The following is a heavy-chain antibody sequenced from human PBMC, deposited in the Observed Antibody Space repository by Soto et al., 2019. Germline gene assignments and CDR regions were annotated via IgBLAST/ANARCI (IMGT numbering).Heavy chain of an antibody. CDR2: VTATADRA. V-gene: IGHV3-23*01. CDR1: GFNFDAYA. Sequence: GSSLRLSCKPFGFNFDAYAMSWVRQVPWTGLDGGPAVTATADRAYYTNSVRGRFIITRDNSDNKLYLRMSSLRVEDTASYFCAGGRYCDRPQCLWGRGTQVTFPS. D-gene: IGHD3-10*01. J-gene: IGHJ1*01. CDR3: AGGRYCDRPQCL.